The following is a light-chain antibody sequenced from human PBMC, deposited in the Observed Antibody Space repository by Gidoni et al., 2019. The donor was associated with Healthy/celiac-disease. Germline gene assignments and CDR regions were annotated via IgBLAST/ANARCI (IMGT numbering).Light chain of an antibody. CDR3: SSYAGSNNFDVV. Sequence: PPSASGSPGQSVTISCTGTSSDVGGYNYVSWYQQHPGKAPKLMIYEVSKRPSGVPDRFSGSKSGNTASLTVSGLQAEDEADYYCSSYAGSNNFDVVFGGGTKLTVL. V-gene: IGLV2-8*01. J-gene: IGLJ2*01. CDR1: SSDVGGYNY. CDR2: EVS.